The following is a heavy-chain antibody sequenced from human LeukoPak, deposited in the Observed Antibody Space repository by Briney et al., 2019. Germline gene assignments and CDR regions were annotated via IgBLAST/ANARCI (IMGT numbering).Heavy chain of an antibody. D-gene: IGHD4-17*01. CDR3: AKDRGVTTRGRDFQH. CDR2: ISYDGSNK. Sequence: GGSLRLSCAASGFTFSSYGMHWVRQAPGKGLEWVAVISYDGSNKYYADSVKGRFTISRDNSKNTLYLQMNSLRAEDTAVYYCAKDRGVTTRGRDFQHWGQGTLVTVSS. J-gene: IGHJ1*01. CDR1: GFTFSSYG. V-gene: IGHV3-30*18.